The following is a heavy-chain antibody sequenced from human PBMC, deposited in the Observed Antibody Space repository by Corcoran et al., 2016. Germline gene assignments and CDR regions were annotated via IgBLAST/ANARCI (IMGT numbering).Heavy chain of an antibody. J-gene: IGHJ6*02. CDR2: MNPNRGNT. Sequence: QVQLVQSGAEVKKPGASVKVSCKASGYTFTSYDINWVRQATGQGLEWMGWMNPNRGNTGYAQKFQGRVTMTRNTSISTAYMELSRLRSEDTAVYYFAGGRPSGSYYYYGMDVWGQGTTVTVSS. CDR1: GYTFTSYD. CDR3: AGGRPSGSYYYYGMDV. D-gene: IGHD1-26*01. V-gene: IGHV1-8*01.